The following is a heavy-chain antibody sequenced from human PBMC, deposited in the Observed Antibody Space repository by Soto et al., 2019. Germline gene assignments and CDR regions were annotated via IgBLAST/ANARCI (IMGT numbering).Heavy chain of an antibody. CDR1: GGSIRSYY. CDR3: ARRYSSSLDV. V-gene: IGHV4-59*08. Sequence: QVQLQESGPGLVKPSETLSLTCTVSGGSIRSYYWSWIRQPPGKGLEWIGYIYYSGSTNYNPSLQRRVTISVDTSKNQFSLNLSSVTAADTAVYYCARRYSSSLDVWGQGTTVTVSS. J-gene: IGHJ6*02. CDR2: IYYSGST. D-gene: IGHD6-13*01.